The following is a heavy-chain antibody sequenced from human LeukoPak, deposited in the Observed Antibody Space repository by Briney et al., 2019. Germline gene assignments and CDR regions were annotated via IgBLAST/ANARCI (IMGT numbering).Heavy chain of an antibody. V-gene: IGHV4-34*01. CDR3: ARGGSGSYGTTNFDS. J-gene: IGHJ4*02. Sequence: SETLSLTCAVYGGSFSGYYWSWIRPPPGKGLEWIGEINHSGSTNYNPSLKSRVTISVDTSKNQFSLKLSSVTAADTAVYYCARGGSGSYGTTNFDSRGQGTLVTVSS. CDR1: GGSFSGYY. CDR2: INHSGST. D-gene: IGHD1-26*01.